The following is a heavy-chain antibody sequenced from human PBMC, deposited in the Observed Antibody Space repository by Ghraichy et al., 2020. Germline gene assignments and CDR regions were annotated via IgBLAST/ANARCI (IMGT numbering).Heavy chain of an antibody. Sequence: GGSLRLSCAASGFTFSNYWIWWVRQTPGKGLVWVSRISTDGSSTSYADSVEGRFTISRDNAKNTLYLQMNSLRAEDTAVYYCARDGGSGDHFDYWGQGTLVTVSS. V-gene: IGHV3-74*01. J-gene: IGHJ4*02. D-gene: IGHD3-16*01. CDR3: ARDGGSGDHFDY. CDR2: ISTDGSST. CDR1: GFTFSNYW.